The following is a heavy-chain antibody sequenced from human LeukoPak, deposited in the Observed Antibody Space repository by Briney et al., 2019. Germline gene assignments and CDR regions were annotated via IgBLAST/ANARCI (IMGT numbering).Heavy chain of an antibody. CDR1: DYSISSGYF. Sequence: PSETLSLTCTVSDYSISSGYFWGWIRQPPGKGLEWIGSISHSGTTYYNPSLKSRITISQDTSKNRFSLKVNSVTAADTAAYYCTREEAGTTVDYWGQGTLVTVSS. J-gene: IGHJ4*02. V-gene: IGHV4-38-2*02. CDR3: TREEAGTTVDY. CDR2: ISHSGTT. D-gene: IGHD1-1*01.